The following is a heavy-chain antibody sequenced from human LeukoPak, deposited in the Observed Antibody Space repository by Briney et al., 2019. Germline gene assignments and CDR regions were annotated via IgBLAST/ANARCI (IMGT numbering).Heavy chain of an antibody. J-gene: IGHJ3*01. V-gene: IGHV4-59*01. D-gene: IGHD1-26*01. Sequence: PSETLSLTCTVSGDSISSYFWSWIRQPPGKGLEWIAYVHYSESTNYNLSLKSRVTISLDTAWNQFSPMLSSVTAADTALYYCARDRRWEQLHAFDLWGPGAMVTVSS. CDR3: ARDRRWEQLHAFDL. CDR1: GDSISSYF. CDR2: VHYSEST.